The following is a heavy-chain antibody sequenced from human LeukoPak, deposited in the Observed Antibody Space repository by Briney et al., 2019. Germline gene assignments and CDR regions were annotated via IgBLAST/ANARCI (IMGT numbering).Heavy chain of an antibody. Sequence: SETLSLTCAVYGGSFSGYYWSWIRQPPGKGLEWIGEINHSGSTNYNPSLKSRVTISVDTSKNQFSLKLSSVTAADTAMYYCARTYYYGSGSLDYWGQGTLVTVSS. CDR3: ARTYYYGSGSLDY. CDR1: GGSFSGYY. V-gene: IGHV4-34*01. CDR2: INHSGST. J-gene: IGHJ4*02. D-gene: IGHD3-10*01.